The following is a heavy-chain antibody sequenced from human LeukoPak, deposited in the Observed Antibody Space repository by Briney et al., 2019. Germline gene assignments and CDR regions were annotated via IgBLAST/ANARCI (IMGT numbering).Heavy chain of an antibody. CDR1: GGSISTYY. CDR2: IYTSGST. CDR3: ARLPGGDSNSVVAFDI. V-gene: IGHV4-4*07. D-gene: IGHD2-21*02. J-gene: IGHJ3*02. Sequence: SETLSLTCAVSGGSISTYYWSWIRQPAGKGLEWIGRIYTSGSTNYNPSLKSRVTMSVDTSKNQFSLNLRSVTAADTAVYYCARLPGGDSNSVVAFDIWGQGTMVTVSS.